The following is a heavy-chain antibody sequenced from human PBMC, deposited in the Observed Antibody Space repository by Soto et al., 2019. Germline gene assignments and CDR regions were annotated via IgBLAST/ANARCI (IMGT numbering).Heavy chain of an antibody. J-gene: IGHJ5*02. Sequence: QVQLVQSGAEVKKPGASVKVSCKASGYTFTSYAMHWVRQAPGQRLEWMGWINAGNGNTKYSQKFQGRVTMTGDPAASTAYMELSSLRSEDTAVYYCSRLVAGPLPWFDPWGQGTLVTVSS. CDR3: SRLVAGPLPWFDP. D-gene: IGHD6-19*01. V-gene: IGHV1-3*01. CDR1: GYTFTSYA. CDR2: INAGNGNT.